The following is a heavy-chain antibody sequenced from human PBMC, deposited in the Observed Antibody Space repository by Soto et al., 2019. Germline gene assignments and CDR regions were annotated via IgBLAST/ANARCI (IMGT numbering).Heavy chain of an antibody. CDR2: TGTAGDT. CDR3: ASDQLSAEGSWFFDL. J-gene: IGHJ2*01. V-gene: IGHV3-13*01. D-gene: IGHD6-6*01. Sequence: EVQLVESGGGLVQPGGSLRLSCVASGFTFSSHDMHWVRQVPGKGLEWVSGTGTAGDTYYPGSVKGRFIVSKEDAKNSLFLQMNNMRAEDTAVYYCASDQLSAEGSWFFDLWGRGTLVTVSS. CDR1: GFTFSSHD.